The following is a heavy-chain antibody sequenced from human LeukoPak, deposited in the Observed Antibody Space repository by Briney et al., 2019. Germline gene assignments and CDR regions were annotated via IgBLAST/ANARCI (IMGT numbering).Heavy chain of an antibody. CDR2: ISLDGDTR. CDR1: GFTFRSSA. J-gene: IGHJ4*02. V-gene: IGHV3-23*01. CDR3: AKEEVPNDY. Sequence: GGSLRLSCAASGFTFRSSAMSWVRQAPGKGLEWVSAISLDGDTRYYAHSVKARFTISRDISKNTLALQMNILRAEDTAVNYGAKEEVPNDYWGQGTLVTASS. D-gene: IGHD1-1*01.